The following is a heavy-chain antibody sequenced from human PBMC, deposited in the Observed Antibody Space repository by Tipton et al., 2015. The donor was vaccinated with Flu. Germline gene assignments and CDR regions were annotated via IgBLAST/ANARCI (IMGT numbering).Heavy chain of an antibody. CDR3: ASSIAAAGSVDY. Sequence: TLSLTCTVSGGSISSYYWSWIRQPPGKGLEWIGYNYYSGSTNYNPSLKSRVTISVDTSKNLFSLKLSAVTAAATAVDYCASSIAAAGSVDYWGQGTLVTVAS. V-gene: IGHV4-59*08. D-gene: IGHD6-13*01. CDR2: NYYSGST. J-gene: IGHJ4*02. CDR1: GGSISSYY.